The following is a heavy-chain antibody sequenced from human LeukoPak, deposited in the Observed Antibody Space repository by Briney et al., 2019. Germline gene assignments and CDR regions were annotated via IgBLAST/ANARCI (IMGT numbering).Heavy chain of an antibody. CDR2: INAGNGDT. Sequence: ASVRVSCKASGYTFTSYAMHWVRQAPGQRLEWMGWINAGNGDTKYSPKFHDRVTIIKDTSASTTYMELSSLRSEDTAVYYCAREDWASRNWFDPWGQGTLVIVSS. D-gene: IGHD2-21*01. J-gene: IGHJ5*02. V-gene: IGHV1-3*01. CDR3: AREDWASRNWFDP. CDR1: GYTFTSYA.